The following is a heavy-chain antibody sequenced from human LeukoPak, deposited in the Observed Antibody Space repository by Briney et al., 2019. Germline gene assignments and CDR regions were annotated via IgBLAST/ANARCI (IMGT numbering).Heavy chain of an antibody. CDR1: GFTFSSYS. Sequence: PGGSLRLSCAASGFTFSSYSMNWVRQAPGKGLEWVSYISSSSTIYYADSVKGRFTISRDNAKNSLYLQMNSLRAEDTAVYYCAREDGYVWGSYRPDYWGQGTLVTVSS. V-gene: IGHV3-48*04. CDR2: ISSSSTI. CDR3: AREDGYVWGSYRPDY. D-gene: IGHD3-16*02. J-gene: IGHJ4*02.